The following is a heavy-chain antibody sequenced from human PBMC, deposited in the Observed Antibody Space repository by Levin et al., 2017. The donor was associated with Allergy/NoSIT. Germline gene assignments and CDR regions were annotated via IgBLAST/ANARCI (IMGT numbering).Heavy chain of an antibody. CDR1: GFTFSSYW. CDR2: IKQDGSEQ. J-gene: IGHJ4*02. Sequence: HPGGSLRLSCAASGFTFSSYWVTWVRQAPGKGLEWVGNIKQDGSEQYYGDSVKGRFTISRDNAKNSLYLQMNSPRVEDTAVYYCARDGWGTGSHDYWGQGTLVIVSS. D-gene: IGHD1-26*01. V-gene: IGHV3-7*01. CDR3: ARDGWGTGSHDY.